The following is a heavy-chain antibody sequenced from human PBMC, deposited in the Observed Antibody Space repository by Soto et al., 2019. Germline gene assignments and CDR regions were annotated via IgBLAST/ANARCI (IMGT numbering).Heavy chain of an antibody. CDR1: GFTFSAYA. J-gene: IGHJ4*02. Sequence: EVQLLESGGGLVQPGGSLRLSCAASGFTFSAYAMSWVRQAPGKGLEWVSAISGTSPSTYYADSVQGRFTISRDSSRKTLFLQMNTLRAEDTAVYFCAIRICGGEYWGQGTQVTVSS. D-gene: IGHD3-16*01. CDR3: AIRICGGEY. V-gene: IGHV3-23*01. CDR2: ISGTSPST.